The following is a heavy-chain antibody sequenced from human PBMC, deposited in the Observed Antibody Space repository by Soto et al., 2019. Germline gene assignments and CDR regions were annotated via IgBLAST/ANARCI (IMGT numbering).Heavy chain of an antibody. CDR3: VSWVSVHFDRYADY. J-gene: IGHJ4*02. CDR1: GFTISSRDNHA. D-gene: IGHD3-9*01. V-gene: IGHV3-23*01. CDR2: ISSDGSNR. Sequence: GGSLRLSCAASGFTISSRDNHAMSWVRQAPGKGPEWISTISSDGSNRHYADSVLGRFTISRASSRNTVNLLMNRLRVEDTARYFCVSWVSVHFDRYADYWGQGTLVTVSS.